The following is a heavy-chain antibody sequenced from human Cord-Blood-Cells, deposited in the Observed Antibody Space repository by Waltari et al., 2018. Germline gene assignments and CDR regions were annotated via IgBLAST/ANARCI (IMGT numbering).Heavy chain of an antibody. J-gene: IGHJ6*03. V-gene: IGHV4-34*01. CDR2: INHSGST. CDR3: ARGRYYYYMDV. Sequence: QVQLQQWGAGLLKPSETLSLTCAVYGGSFSGYYWGWIRQPPGKGLEWIGEINHSGSTNYNPSLKSRVTISVDTSKNQFSLKLSSVTAADTAVYYCARGRYYYYMDVWGKGTTVTVSS. CDR1: GGSFSGYY.